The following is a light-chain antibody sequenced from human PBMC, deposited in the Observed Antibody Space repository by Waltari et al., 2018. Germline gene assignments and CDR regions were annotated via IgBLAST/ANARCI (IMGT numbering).Light chain of an antibody. Sequence: DIQMTQSPSTLSASVGDRVTITCRASQNINSWLAWYQQKPGKAPKLLIYKAASLETGVQSRFSGSESGTEFTLTINSLQPDEFATYYCQQYNSYHIFTFGP. J-gene: IGKJ3*01. V-gene: IGKV1-5*03. CDR1: QNINSW. CDR2: KAA. CDR3: QQYNSYHIFT.